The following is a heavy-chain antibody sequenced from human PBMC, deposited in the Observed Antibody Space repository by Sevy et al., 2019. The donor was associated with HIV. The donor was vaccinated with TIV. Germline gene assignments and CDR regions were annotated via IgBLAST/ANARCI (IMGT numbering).Heavy chain of an antibody. J-gene: IGHJ5*02. V-gene: IGHV4-59*01. CDR3: ARAPPVRSGDDSLNWFDP. CDR2: IYYTGST. CDR1: GGSISAYY. D-gene: IGHD5-12*01. Sequence: SETLSLTCTVFGGSISAYYWSWIRQTPGKGLEYIGYIYYTGSTNYNPSLKSRVTISVDTSKNQFSLRLTSVTAADTAIYYCARAPPVRSGDDSLNWFDPWGQGTLVTVSS.